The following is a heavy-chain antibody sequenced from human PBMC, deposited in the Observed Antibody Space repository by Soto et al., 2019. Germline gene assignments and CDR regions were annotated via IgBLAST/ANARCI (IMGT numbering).Heavy chain of an antibody. Sequence: EVQLVESGGGLVQPGRSLRLSCAASGFTFDDYAMHWVRQAPGKGLEWVSGISWNSGSIGYADSVKGRFTISSDNAKNSLYLQMNRLRAEGTALYYCAKDLSLGRIYYYGMDVWGQGTTVTVSS. CDR1: GFTFDDYA. D-gene: IGHD1-26*01. CDR3: AKDLSLGRIYYYGMDV. J-gene: IGHJ6*02. V-gene: IGHV3-9*01. CDR2: ISWNSGSI.